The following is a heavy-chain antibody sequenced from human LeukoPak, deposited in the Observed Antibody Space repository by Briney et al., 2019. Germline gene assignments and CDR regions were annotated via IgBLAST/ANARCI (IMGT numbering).Heavy chain of an antibody. CDR1: GFTFSNAW. CDR2: IKAGGTT. J-gene: IGHJ4*02. CDR3: ATDVPSPLAQIDY. D-gene: IGHD1-14*01. Sequence: GGSLRLSCAASGFTFSNAWMSWVRQAPGKGLEWVARIKAGGTTVYAAPVKGRFTISRDDSMNTLYLQMDSLKTGDTAVYYCATDVPSPLAQIDYWGQGTPVTVSS. V-gene: IGHV3-15*01.